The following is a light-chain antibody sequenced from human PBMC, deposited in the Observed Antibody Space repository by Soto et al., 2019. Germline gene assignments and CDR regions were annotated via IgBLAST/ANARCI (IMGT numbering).Light chain of an antibody. CDR3: QKYSSAPFT. V-gene: IGKV1-33*01. Sequence: DIQMTQYPSSLSASVGDRVTITCQASQDISNYLNWYQQKPGKAPKLLIYDASNLETGVPSRFSGSGSGTDFTFTISSLQPEDFATYYCQKYSSAPFTFGPGTKVDIK. J-gene: IGKJ3*01. CDR1: QDISNY. CDR2: DAS.